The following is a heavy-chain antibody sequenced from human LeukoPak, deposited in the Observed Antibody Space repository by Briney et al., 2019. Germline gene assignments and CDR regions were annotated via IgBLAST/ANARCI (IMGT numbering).Heavy chain of an antibody. Sequence: GGSLRLSCADSGFTLTGTAMHWGAQAPGKGREWVGRIRSKANSYATAHAAPAKGRSTTSRDETQNTAYLQMNSLKTEGAVVYCCTGPAGVAADRRTVYWGQGTLVTVSS. CDR2: IRSKANSYAT. CDR3: TGPAGVAADRRTVY. J-gene: IGHJ4*02. D-gene: IGHD6-13*01. CDR1: GFTLTGTA. V-gene: IGHV3-73*01.